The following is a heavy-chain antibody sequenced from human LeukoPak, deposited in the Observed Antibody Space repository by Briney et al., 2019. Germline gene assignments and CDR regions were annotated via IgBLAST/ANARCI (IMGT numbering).Heavy chain of an antibody. Sequence: GGSLRLSCAASGFTFSAYWMHWVRQSPVRGLVWVARINGDGITTSYADSVKGRFTISRDNAKNTLYLQMNSLRAEDTAVFYCARAGVAFDYWGQGTLVTVSS. CDR2: INGDGITT. CDR3: ARAGVAFDY. CDR1: GFTFSAYW. V-gene: IGHV3-74*01. D-gene: IGHD2-15*01. J-gene: IGHJ4*02.